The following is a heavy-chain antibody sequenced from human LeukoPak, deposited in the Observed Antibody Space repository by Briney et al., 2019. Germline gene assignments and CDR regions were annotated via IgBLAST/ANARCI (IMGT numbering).Heavy chain of an antibody. J-gene: IGHJ1*01. V-gene: IGHV4-34*01. CDR1: GASFSGYY. CDR2: INHSGST. Sequence: SETLSLTCAVYGASFSGYYWSWIRQPPGKGLEWIGEINHSGSTNSNPSLKSRVTISVDTSKNQFSLKLSSVTAADTAVYYCARRLLGYCSGGSCYSGYFQHWGQGTLVTVSS. CDR3: ARRLLGYCSGGSCYSGYFQH. D-gene: IGHD2-15*01.